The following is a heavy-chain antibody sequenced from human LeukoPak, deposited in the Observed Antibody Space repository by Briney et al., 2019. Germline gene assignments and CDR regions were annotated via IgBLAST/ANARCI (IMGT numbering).Heavy chain of an antibody. J-gene: IGHJ5*02. V-gene: IGHV4-38-2*02. CDR2: IYHSGST. Sequence: SETLSLTCTVSGYSISSGYYWGWIRQPPGKGLEWIGSIYHSGSTYYNPSLKSRVTISVDTSKNQFSLRLSSVTAADTAVYYCARDGVVAINWFDPWGQGTLVTVSS. D-gene: IGHD3-22*01. CDR3: ARDGVVAINWFDP. CDR1: GYSISSGYY.